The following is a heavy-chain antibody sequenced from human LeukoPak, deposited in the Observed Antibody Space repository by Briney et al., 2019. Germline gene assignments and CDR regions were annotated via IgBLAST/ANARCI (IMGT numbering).Heavy chain of an antibody. D-gene: IGHD5-18*01. CDR1: GGSITSYH. CDR3: ASPGGYSYGYHY. V-gene: IGHV4-59*08. J-gene: IGHJ4*02. Sequence: SETLSLTCTVSGGSITSYHWSWIRQPPGKGLEWIGYVYYTGTTKYNPSLKRRLTISVDTSQNQFSLKLSSVTAADTAVYYCASPGGYSYGYHYCGQGTLVTVSS. CDR2: VYYTGTT.